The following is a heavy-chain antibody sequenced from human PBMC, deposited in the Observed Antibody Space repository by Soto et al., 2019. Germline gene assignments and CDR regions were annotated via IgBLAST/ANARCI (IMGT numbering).Heavy chain of an antibody. CDR3: ARATYYYDSSGSWYGMDV. V-gene: IGHV1-2*04. J-gene: IGHJ6*02. CDR2: INPNSGGT. CDR1: GYTFTGYY. Sequence: ASVKVSCKASGYTFTGYYMHWVRQAPGQGLEWMGWINPNSGGTNYAQKFQGWVTMTRDTSISTAYMELSRLRSDDTAVYYCARATYYYDSSGSWYGMDVWGQGTTVPV. D-gene: IGHD3-22*01.